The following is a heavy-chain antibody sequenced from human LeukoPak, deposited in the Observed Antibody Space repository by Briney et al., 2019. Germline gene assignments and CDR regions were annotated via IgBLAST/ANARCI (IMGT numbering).Heavy chain of an antibody. CDR3: ANDQRYSSGWYLGWFDP. V-gene: IGHV3-23*01. CDR2: ISGSGGST. Sequence: PGGSLGLSCAASGFTFSSYAMSWVRQAPGKGLEWVSAISGSGGSTYYADSVKGRFTISRDNSKNTLYLQMNSLRAEDTAVYYCANDQRYSSGWYLGWFDPWGQGTLVTVSS. D-gene: IGHD6-19*01. CDR1: GFTFSSYA. J-gene: IGHJ5*02.